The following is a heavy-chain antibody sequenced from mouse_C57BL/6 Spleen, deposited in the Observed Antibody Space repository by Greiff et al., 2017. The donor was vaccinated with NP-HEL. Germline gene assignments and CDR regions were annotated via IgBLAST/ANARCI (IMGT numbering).Heavy chain of an antibody. CDR1: GYTFTSYW. Sequence: QVQLQQPGAELVKPGASVKMSCKASGYTFTSYWITWVKQRPGQGLEWIGDIYPGSGSTNYNEKFKSKAPLTVDTSSSTAYLQLSSLTSEDSAVYYCARGLNWDVGYWGQGTTLTVSS. J-gene: IGHJ2*01. D-gene: IGHD4-1*01. CDR2: IYPGSGST. CDR3: ARGLNWDVGY. V-gene: IGHV1-55*01.